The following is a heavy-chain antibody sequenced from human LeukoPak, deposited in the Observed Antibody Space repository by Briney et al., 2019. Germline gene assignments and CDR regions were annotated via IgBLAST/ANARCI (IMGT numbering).Heavy chain of an antibody. CDR3: AKDGQQLILWFDP. D-gene: IGHD6-13*01. CDR2: ISTSSSYI. V-gene: IGHV3-21*04. Sequence: GGSLRLSCAASGFTFSGSTMNWVRQAPGKGLEWVSFISTSSSYIYYADSVKGRFTISRDNSKNTLYLQMNSLRAEDTAVYYCAKDGQQLILWFDPWGQGTLVTVSS. J-gene: IGHJ5*02. CDR1: GFTFSGST.